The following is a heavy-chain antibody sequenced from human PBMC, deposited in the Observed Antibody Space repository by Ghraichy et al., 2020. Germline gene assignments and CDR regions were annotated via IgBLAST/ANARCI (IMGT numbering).Heavy chain of an antibody. Sequence: GGSLRLSCAASGFTFSSYDLNWVRQAPGKGLEWVSYISSSGRTIYYADSVKGRFTISRDNAKNSLYLQMNSLRAEDAALYYCARAPQNSYGYDYWGQGTLVTVSS. D-gene: IGHD5-18*01. J-gene: IGHJ4*02. CDR1: GFTFSSYD. V-gene: IGHV3-48*03. CDR2: ISSSGRTI. CDR3: ARAPQNSYGYDY.